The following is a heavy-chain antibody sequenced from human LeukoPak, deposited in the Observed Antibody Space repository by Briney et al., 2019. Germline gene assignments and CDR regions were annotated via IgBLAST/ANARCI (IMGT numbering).Heavy chain of an antibody. CDR2: IYYSGST. CDR1: GGSISSSSYY. Sequence: SETLSLTCTVSGGSISSSSYYWGWIRQPPGKGLEWTGSIYYSGSTYYNPSLKSRVTISVDTSKNQFSLKLSSVTAADTAVYYCARHKDDTLTGYGYWGQGTLVTVSS. CDR3: ARHKDDTLTGYGY. J-gene: IGHJ4*02. V-gene: IGHV4-39*01. D-gene: IGHD3-9*01.